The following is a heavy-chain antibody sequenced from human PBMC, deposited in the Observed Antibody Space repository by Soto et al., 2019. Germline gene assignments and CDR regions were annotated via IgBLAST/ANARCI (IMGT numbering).Heavy chain of an antibody. CDR3: ARAFKCRSTRCQPGRYQYYGKDV. CDR2: ILYDGSNK. CDR1: IYTFRSYG. J-gene: IGHJ6*01. V-gene: IGHV3-33*01. Sequence: XGSLDLSCSPSIYTFRSYGMHWVREAPGKGLEWVAVILYDGSNKYYADFVKGRLTISRDNSKNTLYPQMNSLRAEDPAVYYCARAFKCRSTRCQPGRYQYYGKDVWG. D-gene: IGHD2-2*01.